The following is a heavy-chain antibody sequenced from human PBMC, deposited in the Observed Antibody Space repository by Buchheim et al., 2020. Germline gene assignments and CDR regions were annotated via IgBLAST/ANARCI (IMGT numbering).Heavy chain of an antibody. D-gene: IGHD3-22*01. J-gene: IGHJ4*02. CDR1: GGSISSGGYY. CDR2: IYNGVTT. Sequence: VQLQESGPGLVKPSQTLSLTCIVSGGSISSGGYYWNWIRHHPGKGLEWIGYIYNGVTTHFNPSLRSRLILSVEKSGTQFSLKLSSVTAADTAVYYCARAGYYDSRGYLGDFDYWGQGTL. CDR3: ARAGYYDSRGYLGDFDY. V-gene: IGHV4-31*03.